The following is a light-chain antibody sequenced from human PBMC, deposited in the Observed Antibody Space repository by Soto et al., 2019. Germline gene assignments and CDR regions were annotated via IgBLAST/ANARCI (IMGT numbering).Light chain of an antibody. Sequence: EIVMTQSPATLSVSPGEGATLSCRAGQSVGGNLAWYQQMPGQAPRLLIYGASTRATGVPARFSGSGCGTEFTLTISSLQSEDFAVDYCQQYEEWPPQLTFGGGTKVEI. V-gene: IGKV3-15*01. CDR2: GAS. J-gene: IGKJ4*01. CDR1: QSVGGN. CDR3: QQYEEWPPQLT.